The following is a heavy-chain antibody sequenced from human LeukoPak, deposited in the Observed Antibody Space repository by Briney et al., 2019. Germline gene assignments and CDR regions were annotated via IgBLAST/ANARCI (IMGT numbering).Heavy chain of an antibody. CDR1: GGSFSGYY. D-gene: IGHD1-26*01. J-gene: IGHJ6*03. V-gene: IGHV4-34*01. CDR2: INHCGST. CDR3: ARGRIIEAATYYSYYCYMDV. Sequence: PSETLSLTCAVYGGSFSGYYWRWIRQPPGKGLVRVGDINHCGSTKYNPTLKSRVDISEDTSKNQCSLELSSVTAADTAVYYCARGRIIEAATYYSYYCYMDVWGKGTTVTVSS.